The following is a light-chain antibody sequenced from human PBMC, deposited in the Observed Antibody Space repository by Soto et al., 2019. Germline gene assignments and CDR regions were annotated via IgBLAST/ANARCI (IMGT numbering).Light chain of an antibody. V-gene: IGLV1-44*01. CDR3: AAWDDSLNSVI. J-gene: IGLJ2*01. Sequence: QSVLTQPPSASGTPGQSVSISCSGSRSYIGTNPVNWYQQLPGTAPKLLFYTNTQRPSGVPDRFSASKSGTSASLAISGLQSEDEADYYCAAWDDSLNSVIFGGGTKVTVL. CDR1: RSYIGTNP. CDR2: TNT.